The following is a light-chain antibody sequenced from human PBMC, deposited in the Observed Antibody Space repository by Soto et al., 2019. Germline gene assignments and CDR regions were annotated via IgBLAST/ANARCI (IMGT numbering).Light chain of an antibody. CDR2: NIS. V-gene: IGKV2-24*01. Sequence: DIVMTQTPLSSPVTLGQPASISCRSSQSLVHSSGNTYLSWLQQRPGQPPRLLSYNISSRFSGVPARFSGRGAGTDFTRKISRVEAEDVGVYYCMQATHFPLTFGEGTKVEIK. J-gene: IGKJ4*01. CDR3: MQATHFPLT. CDR1: QSLVHSSGNTY.